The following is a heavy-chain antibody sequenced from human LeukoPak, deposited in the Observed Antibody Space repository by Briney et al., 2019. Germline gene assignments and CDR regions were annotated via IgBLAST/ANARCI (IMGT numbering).Heavy chain of an antibody. D-gene: IGHD3-22*01. CDR3: VKVGENYYDSSGYYRY. J-gene: IGHJ4*02. CDR1: GFTFSSYG. CDR2: ISSNGGST. Sequence: GGSLRLSCAASGFTFSSYGRHWVRQAPGKGLEYVSAISSNGGSTYYADSVKGRFTISRDNSKNTLYLQMSSLRAEDTAVYYCVKVGENYYDSSGYYRYWGQGTLVTVSS. V-gene: IGHV3-64D*06.